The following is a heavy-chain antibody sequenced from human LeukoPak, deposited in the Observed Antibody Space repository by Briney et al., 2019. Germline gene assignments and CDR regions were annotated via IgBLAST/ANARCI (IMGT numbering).Heavy chain of an antibody. CDR3: ARWDDSAWGFGN. J-gene: IGHJ4*02. CDR1: GGSISSGSYY. D-gene: IGHD6-19*01. CDR2: IYTSGST. V-gene: IGHV4-61*02. Sequence: SQTLSLTCTVSGGSISSGSYYWSWIRQPAGKGLEWIGRIYTSGSTNYNPSLKSRVTISVDTSKNQLSLKLTSVTAADTAVCYCARWDDSAWGFGNWGPGTLVTVSS.